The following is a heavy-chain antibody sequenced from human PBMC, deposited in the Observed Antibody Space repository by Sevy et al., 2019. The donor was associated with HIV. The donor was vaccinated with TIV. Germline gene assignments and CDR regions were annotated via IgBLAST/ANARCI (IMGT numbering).Heavy chain of an antibody. J-gene: IGHJ3*02. V-gene: IGHV4-59*08. CDR2: IYYSGST. CDR3: ARHWACGTSFYAFDI. Sequence: SETLSLTCTVSGGSISSYYWSWIRQPPGKGLEWIGYIYYSGSTNYNPSLKSRVTISVDTSKNQFSLKLSSVTAADTAVYYCARHWACGTSFYAFDIWGQGTMVTVSS. D-gene: IGHD2-2*01. CDR1: GGSISSYY.